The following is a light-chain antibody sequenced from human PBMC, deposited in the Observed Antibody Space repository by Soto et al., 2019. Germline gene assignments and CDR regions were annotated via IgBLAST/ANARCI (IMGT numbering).Light chain of an antibody. J-gene: IGKJ5*01. CDR3: QQRSNLPLT. V-gene: IGKV3-11*01. CDR2: DAF. CDR1: QSVGSS. Sequence: EIVVTQSAATLSLSPGERATLSCRASQSVGSSLAWYQQRPGQAPRLIIYDAFIRATGIPARFSGSESGTDCTLTISSLEPEDVAVYYCQQRSNLPLTLGQGTRLEIK.